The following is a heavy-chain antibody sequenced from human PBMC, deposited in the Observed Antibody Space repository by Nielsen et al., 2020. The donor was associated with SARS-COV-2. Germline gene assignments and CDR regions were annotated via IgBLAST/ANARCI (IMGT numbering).Heavy chain of an antibody. CDR1: GYSFTNYD. CDR2: MNPKTGTA. V-gene: IGHV1-8*01. D-gene: IGHD1-1*01. CDR3: ARGTTGTTEGFDY. Sequence: ASVKVSCKASGYSFTNYDINWVRQATGQGLEWMGWMNPKTGTAGYAQKFQGRLTMTRNTSISTAYMELSSLRSEDTAVYYCARGTTGTTEGFDYWGQGTLVTVSS. J-gene: IGHJ4*02.